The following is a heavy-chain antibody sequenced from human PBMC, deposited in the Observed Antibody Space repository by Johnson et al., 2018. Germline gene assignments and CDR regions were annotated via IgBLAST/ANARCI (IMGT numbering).Heavy chain of an antibody. Sequence: VQLVESGGGLVKPGLSLRLSCAASGFSFGDYAMSWFRQASEKGLEWVGFIRSKAYGGTTEYAASVMGRFSISRDDSKSIAYLQMNSLETEDTAVYYCTTGDRVFCSSSSCHPYYYHIDVWGKGTTVTVSS. CDR2: IRSKAYGGTT. J-gene: IGHJ6*03. D-gene: IGHD2-2*01. CDR3: TTGDRVFCSSSSCHPYYYHIDV. CDR1: GFSFGDYA. V-gene: IGHV3-49*05.